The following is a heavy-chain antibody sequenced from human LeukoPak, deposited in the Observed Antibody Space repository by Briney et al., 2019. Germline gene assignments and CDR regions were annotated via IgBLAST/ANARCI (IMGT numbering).Heavy chain of an antibody. J-gene: IGHJ4*02. Sequence: ASVKVSCKASGYTFTSYDINWVRQATGQGLEWMGWMNPNSGFAHYPQNFQGRLTMTRDTSISTVYMELSRLRSDDTAVYYCARGQQWLEAFDYWGLGTLVTVSS. CDR2: MNPNSGFA. D-gene: IGHD6-19*01. CDR3: ARGQQWLEAFDY. CDR1: GYTFTSYD. V-gene: IGHV1-8*01.